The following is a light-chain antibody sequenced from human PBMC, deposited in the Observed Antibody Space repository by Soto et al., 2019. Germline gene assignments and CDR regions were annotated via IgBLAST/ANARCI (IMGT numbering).Light chain of an antibody. CDR1: QSLLYSSNNKNY. CDR2: WSS. CDR3: QQYYSTPLT. V-gene: IGKV4-1*01. Sequence: DIVITHSPDSQAVSLGERATIDCRSSQSLLYSSNNKNYLAWYQQKPGQPPTLLIYWSSTRESGVPDRFSGSGSGTDFTLTISSLQAEDVAVYYCQQYYSTPLTFGGGTKVDIK. J-gene: IGKJ4*01.